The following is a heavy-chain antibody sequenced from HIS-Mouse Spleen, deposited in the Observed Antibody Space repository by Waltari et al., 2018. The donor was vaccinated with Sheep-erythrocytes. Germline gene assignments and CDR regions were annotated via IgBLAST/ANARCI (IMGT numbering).Heavy chain of an antibody. CDR2: ISWNSGSI. CDR3: AKDIGTGLSYGMDV. CDR1: GFTFDDYA. J-gene: IGHJ6*02. Sequence: EVQLVESGGGLVQPGRSLRPSCAASGFTFDDYALHGVWPAPGKGLEWVSGISWNSGSIGYADSVKGRFTISRDNAKNSLYLQMNSLRAEDTALYYCAKDIGTGLSYGMDVWGQGTTVTVSS. V-gene: IGHV3-9*01. D-gene: IGHD1-1*01.